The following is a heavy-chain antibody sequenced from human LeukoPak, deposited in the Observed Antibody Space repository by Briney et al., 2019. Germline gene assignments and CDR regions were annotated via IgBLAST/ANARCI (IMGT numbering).Heavy chain of an antibody. CDR1: GFTFSSYE. V-gene: IGHV3-48*03. Sequence: GGSLRLSCVASGFTFSSYEMNWVRQAPGKGLEWVSYISSSGSTIYYADSVKGRFTISRDNAKNPLYLQMNSLRAEDTAVYYCARDLAAAAGYWGQGTLVTVSS. CDR3: ARDLAAAAGY. J-gene: IGHJ4*02. CDR2: ISSSGSTI. D-gene: IGHD6-13*01.